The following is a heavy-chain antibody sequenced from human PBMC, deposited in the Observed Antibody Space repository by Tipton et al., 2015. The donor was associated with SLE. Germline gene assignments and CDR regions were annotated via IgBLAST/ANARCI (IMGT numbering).Heavy chain of an antibody. CDR1: GFNFSISS. CDR3: ARRITGVDF. V-gene: IGHV3-21*01. CDR2: ISSSSDDI. D-gene: IGHD3-16*01. J-gene: IGHJ4*02. Sequence: SLRLSCAASGFNFSISSMNWVRQVPGKGLERVSYISSSSDDIDHADSVKGRFTISRDNAKNSLHLQMNSLRVEDTAVYYCARRITGVDFWGQGTLVTVSS.